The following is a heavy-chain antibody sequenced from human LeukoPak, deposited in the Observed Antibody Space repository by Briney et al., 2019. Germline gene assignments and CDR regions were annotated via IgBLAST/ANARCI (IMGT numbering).Heavy chain of an antibody. CDR2: ILGSGGST. D-gene: IGHD3-9*01. CDR3: AKWGDYDVLTGYYVPDY. Sequence: GGSLRLSCAASGFTFSNYAMSWVRQSPGEGLEWVSAILGSGGSTYYADSVKGRFTVSRDNSKSTLYLQMNSLRAEDTALYYCAKWGDYDVLTGYYVPDYWGQGTLVTVSS. CDR1: GFTFSNYA. J-gene: IGHJ4*02. V-gene: IGHV3-23*01.